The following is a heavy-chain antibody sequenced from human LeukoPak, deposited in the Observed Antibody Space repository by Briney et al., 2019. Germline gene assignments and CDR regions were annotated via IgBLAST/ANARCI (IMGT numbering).Heavy chain of an antibody. V-gene: IGHV4-61*02. J-gene: IGHJ4*02. CDR1: GGSISSGSYY. D-gene: IGHD6-13*01. Sequence: PSETLSLTCTVSGGSISSGSYYWSWIRQPAGKGLEWIGRIYTSGSTNYNPSLKSRVTISVDTSKNQFSLKLSSVTAADTAVYYCARDGGRYRGQQLVGPLWGQGTLVTVSS. CDR2: IYTSGST. CDR3: ARDGGRYRGQQLVGPL.